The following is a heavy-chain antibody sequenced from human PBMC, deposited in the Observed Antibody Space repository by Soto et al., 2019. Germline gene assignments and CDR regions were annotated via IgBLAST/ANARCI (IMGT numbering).Heavy chain of an antibody. J-gene: IGHJ4*02. CDR3: AKKGGSGYYDSTPFDY. Sequence: GGSLRLSCAASGFTFDDYAMHWVRQAPGKGLEWVSGISWNSGSIGYADSVKGRFTISRDNAKNSLYLQMNSLRAEDTALYYCAKKGGSGYYDSTPFDYWGQGTLVTVSS. V-gene: IGHV3-9*01. CDR1: GFTFDDYA. D-gene: IGHD3-3*01. CDR2: ISWNSGSI.